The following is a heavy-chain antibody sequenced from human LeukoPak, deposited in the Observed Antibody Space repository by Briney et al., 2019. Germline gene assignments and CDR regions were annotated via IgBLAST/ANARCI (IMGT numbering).Heavy chain of an antibody. Sequence: SQTLSLTCAISGDSVSSNSAAWNWIRQSPSRGLEWLGRTYYRSKWYNDYAVSVKSRITINPDTSKNQFSLQLNSVTPEDTAVYYCARASGYDSSGFNWFDPWGQGTLVTVSS. J-gene: IGHJ5*02. CDR3: ARASGYDSSGFNWFDP. V-gene: IGHV6-1*01. CDR2: TYYRSKWYN. D-gene: IGHD3-22*01. CDR1: GDSVSSNSAA.